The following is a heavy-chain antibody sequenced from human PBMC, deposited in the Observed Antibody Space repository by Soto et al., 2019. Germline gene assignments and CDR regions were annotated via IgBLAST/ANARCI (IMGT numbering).Heavy chain of an antibody. CDR3: ALYSGYHWGRSPIDF. Sequence: VQLVESGGGVVQPGRSLRLSCAASGLLFSNFGFHWVRQAPGKGLEWVAVISFDGGEKYYSDSVKGRFTISRDNTKDTVYLQMTVLRGEDTATFHCALYSGYHWGRSPIDFWGQGVLVTVSS. J-gene: IGHJ4*02. D-gene: IGHD5-12*01. CDR1: GLLFSNFG. CDR2: ISFDGGEK. V-gene: IGHV3-30*03.